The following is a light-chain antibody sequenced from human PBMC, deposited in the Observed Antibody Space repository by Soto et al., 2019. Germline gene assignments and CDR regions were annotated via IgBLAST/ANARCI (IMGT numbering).Light chain of an antibody. J-gene: IGKJ5*01. CDR1: QSVNSK. CDR2: GAS. Sequence: MTQSPATRSVSPGERVTLSFRASQSVNSKVAWYQQKPGQAPRLLIYGASTRATGIPARFSGSGSGTEFTLTISSLQSEDFAVYYCQQYNYWPPITFGQGTRLEIK. CDR3: QQYNYWPPIT. V-gene: IGKV3-15*01.